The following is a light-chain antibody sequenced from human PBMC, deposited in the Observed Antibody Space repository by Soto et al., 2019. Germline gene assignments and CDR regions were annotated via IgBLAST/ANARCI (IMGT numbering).Light chain of an antibody. CDR2: EGS. J-gene: IGLJ1*01. CDR3: GSYTNSIYV. V-gene: IGLV2-14*01. Sequence: HSVLTQPASLSGSPGQSITISCTGTSSDIGGYKYVSWYQQHPGKAPKLMIYEGSNRPSGVSDRFSGSKSGNTASLTISGLQYEDEADYYCGSYTNSIYVFRTGTKVTVL. CDR1: SSDIGGYKY.